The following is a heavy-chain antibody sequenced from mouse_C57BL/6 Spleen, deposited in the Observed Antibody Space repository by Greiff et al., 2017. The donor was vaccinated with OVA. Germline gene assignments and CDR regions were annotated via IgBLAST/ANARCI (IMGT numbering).Heavy chain of an antibody. D-gene: IGHD2-5*01. CDR3: AIPISYYSNSYYAMDY. V-gene: IGHV1-74*01. J-gene: IGHJ4*01. CDR1: GYTFTSYW. Sequence: QVQLQQPGAELVKPGASVKVSCKASGYTFTSYWMHWVKQRPGQGLEWIGRIHPSDSDTNYNQKFKGKATLTVDKSSSTAYMQLSSLTSEDSAVYYCAIPISYYSNSYYAMDYWGQGTSVTVSS. CDR2: IHPSDSDT.